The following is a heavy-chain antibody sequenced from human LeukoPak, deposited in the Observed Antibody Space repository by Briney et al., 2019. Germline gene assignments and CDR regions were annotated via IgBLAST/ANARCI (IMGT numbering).Heavy chain of an antibody. Sequence: PGGSLRLSCAASGFAFSSYAMSWVRQPPGKGLEWVSVISRRDDYTYYADSVKGRFTISRDNSKNTLYLQMNSLRAEDTAVYYCAKDRGIAVAGTENWGQGTLVTVSS. J-gene: IGHJ4*02. D-gene: IGHD6-19*01. CDR2: ISRRDDYT. CDR3: AKDRGIAVAGTEN. V-gene: IGHV3-23*01. CDR1: GFAFSSYA.